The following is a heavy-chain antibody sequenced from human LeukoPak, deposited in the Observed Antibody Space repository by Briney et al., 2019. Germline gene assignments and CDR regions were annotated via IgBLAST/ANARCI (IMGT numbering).Heavy chain of an antibody. V-gene: IGHV3-9*03. Sequence: PGRSLRLSCAASGFTFDDYAMHWVRQAPGKGVECDSDIRWNSGSIGYAVSVKGRFTISRDNAKNSLYLQMNRLRAEDMALYYCAKDEFVASDFTGAFDIWGQGTMVTVSS. D-gene: IGHD2-8*02. CDR3: AKDEFVASDFTGAFDI. CDR1: GFTFDDYA. CDR2: IRWNSGSI. J-gene: IGHJ3*02.